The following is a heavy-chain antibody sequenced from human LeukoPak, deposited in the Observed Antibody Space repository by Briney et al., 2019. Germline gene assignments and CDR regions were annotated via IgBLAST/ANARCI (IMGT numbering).Heavy chain of an antibody. CDR2: ISYDGSTE. CDR3: AGRSCSDGVCPLDY. Sequence: GGSPILSCAASGFAFSSYGVHSVRQAPGKGLEWVAVISYDGSTEYYIDSVKGRFTISRDNSKNTLYLQMNSLRAEDTAVYFCAGRSCSDGVCPLDYWGQGVLVTVSS. V-gene: IGHV3-30*03. D-gene: IGHD2-8*01. CDR1: GFAFSSYG. J-gene: IGHJ4*02.